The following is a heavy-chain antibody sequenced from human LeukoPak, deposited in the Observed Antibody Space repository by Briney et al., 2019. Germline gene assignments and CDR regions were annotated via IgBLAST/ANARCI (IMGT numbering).Heavy chain of an antibody. V-gene: IGHV4-39*01. CDR2: IYYSGST. D-gene: IGHD3-22*01. CDR1: GGSISSSSYY. CDR3: ATLDSSGYHEDY. J-gene: IGHJ4*02. Sequence: SETLSLTCTVSGGSISSSSYYWGWIRQPPGKGLEWIGSIYYSGSTYYNPSLKSRVTISVDTSKNQFSLKLSSVTAADTAVYYCATLDSSGYHEDYWGQETLVTVSS.